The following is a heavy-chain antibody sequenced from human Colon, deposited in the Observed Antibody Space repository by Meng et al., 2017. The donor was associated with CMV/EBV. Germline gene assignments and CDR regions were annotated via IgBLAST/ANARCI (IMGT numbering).Heavy chain of an antibody. CDR3: SNGLLGVQGH. Sequence: GQLVDSGVGVVQPGGSLRLSCGASGFSFSESGIHWLRQAPGKGLEWVSFIDTTNHYYADSVKGRFTISRDDSKRMVYLQMNNLKTEDTAMYFCSNGLLGVQGHWGQGTLVTVSS. D-gene: IGHD3-3*01. J-gene: IGHJ4*02. V-gene: IGHV3-30*02. CDR2: IDTTNH. CDR1: GFSFSESG.